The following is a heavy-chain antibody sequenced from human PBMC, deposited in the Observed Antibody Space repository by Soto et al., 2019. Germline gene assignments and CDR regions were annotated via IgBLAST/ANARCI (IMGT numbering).Heavy chain of an antibody. CDR1: GGSISSGGYY. D-gene: IGHD3-22*01. CDR3: ARGEDYYDSSGYVENAFDI. Sequence: QVQLQESGPGLVKPSQTLSLTCTVSGGSISSGGYYWSWIRQHPGKGLEWIGYIYYSGSTYSNPSLKSRVTISVDTSKIPFSLKLSSVTAADTAVYYCARGEDYYDSSGYVENAFDIWGQGTMVTVSS. V-gene: IGHV4-31*03. CDR2: IYYSGST. J-gene: IGHJ3*02.